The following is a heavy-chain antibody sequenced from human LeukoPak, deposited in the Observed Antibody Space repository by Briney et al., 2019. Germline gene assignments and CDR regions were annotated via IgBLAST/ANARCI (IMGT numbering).Heavy chain of an antibody. Sequence: GGSLRLSCAASGFTFSSYAMHWVRQAPGKGLEWVAVISYDGSNKYYADSVKGRFTISRDNSKNTLYLQMNSLRAEDTAVYYCARDVLFLSGYYFDYWGQGTLVTVSS. CDR2: ISYDGSNK. J-gene: IGHJ4*02. D-gene: IGHD3-3*01. CDR1: GFTFSSYA. V-gene: IGHV3-30*01. CDR3: ARDVLFLSGYYFDY.